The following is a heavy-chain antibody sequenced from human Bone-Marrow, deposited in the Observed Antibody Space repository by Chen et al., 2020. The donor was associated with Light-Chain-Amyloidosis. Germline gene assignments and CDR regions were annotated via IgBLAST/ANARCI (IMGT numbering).Heavy chain of an antibody. D-gene: IGHD7-27*01. V-gene: IGHV4-61*08. CDR3: AKEVKWGWDWS. Sequence: QVQLQESGPGLVKPSETLSLTCTVSGGSVNSGDDYWTWIRQPPGKGLEWIGNIHHDGRSYYSPSLNSRVIMSVDTAKNQFSLKLTSVTAADTAVYYCAKEVKWGWDWSWGQGTLVTVSS. CDR1: GGSVNSGDDY. CDR2: IHHDGRS. J-gene: IGHJ4*02.